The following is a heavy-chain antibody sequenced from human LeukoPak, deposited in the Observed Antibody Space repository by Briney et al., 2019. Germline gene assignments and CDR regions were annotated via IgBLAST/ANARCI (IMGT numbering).Heavy chain of an antibody. J-gene: IGHJ3*02. D-gene: IGHD2-2*01. Sequence: SVKVSCKAPGGTFSSYAISWVRQAPGQGLEWMGGIIPIFGTANYAQKFQGRVTITTDESTSTAYMELSSLRSEDTAVYYCARVPATAVGAFDIWGQGTMVTVSS. CDR2: IIPIFGTA. CDR1: GGTFSSYA. V-gene: IGHV1-69*05. CDR3: ARVPATAVGAFDI.